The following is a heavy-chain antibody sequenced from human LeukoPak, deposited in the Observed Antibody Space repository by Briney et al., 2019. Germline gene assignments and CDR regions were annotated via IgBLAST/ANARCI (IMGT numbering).Heavy chain of an antibody. CDR3: GKTTVGYSSGQKPAWPVDY. CDR2: IFGSGGSP. J-gene: IGHJ4*02. CDR1: GFTFGSHA. V-gene: IGHV3-23*01. Sequence: PGGSLRLSCEASGFTFGSHAMYWVRQAPGKGLEGVAGIFGSGGSPHYADSVKGRFTISRDNSRNTVHLQINSLRANDTAVYYCGKTTVGYSSGQKPAWPVDYWGQGTLVTVSS. D-gene: IGHD5-18*01.